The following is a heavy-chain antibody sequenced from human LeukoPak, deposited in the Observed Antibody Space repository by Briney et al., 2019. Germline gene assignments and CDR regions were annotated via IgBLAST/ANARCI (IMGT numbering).Heavy chain of an antibody. Sequence: PGGSLRLSCAASGFTFDNYGMSWVRQAPGKGLEWVSGINCSGGSTCYADSVKGRFTISRDNSKNSVYLQMNSLRAEDTAVYYCAREAQSYRGWGSSVYYDYMDVWGKGTTVTVSS. D-gene: IGHD3-10*01. CDR1: GFTFDNYG. CDR3: AREAQSYRGWGSSVYYDYMDV. J-gene: IGHJ6*03. CDR2: INCSGGST. V-gene: IGHV3-20*04.